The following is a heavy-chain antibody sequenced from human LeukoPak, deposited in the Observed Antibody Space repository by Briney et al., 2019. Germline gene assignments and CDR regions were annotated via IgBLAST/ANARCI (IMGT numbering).Heavy chain of an antibody. CDR3: AREPDA. Sequence: SETLSLTCTVSGDSISGSNYHWGWIRQPRGKGLEWLGTVHHTGRAFYNPSLRGRTTVSVDTSKNEFSLKLTSVTAADTAVYYCAREPDAWGQGILVIVSS. CDR2: VHHTGRA. CDR1: GDSISGSNYH. J-gene: IGHJ5*02. V-gene: IGHV4-39*07.